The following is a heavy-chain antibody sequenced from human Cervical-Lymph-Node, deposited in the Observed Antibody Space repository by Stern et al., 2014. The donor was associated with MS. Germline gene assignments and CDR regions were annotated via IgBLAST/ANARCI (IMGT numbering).Heavy chain of an antibody. Sequence: QVTLKESGPTLVKPTQTLTLTCTFSGFSLSTGGAAVGRIRQPPGKALEWLAPIPWNDDVRYSPSLKRRLTITKDTSKNQVVLTLTNMHPVDTATYFCARSPSLWNGLDYYYYGLDVWGQGTTVTVSS. D-gene: IGHD1-1*01. CDR1: GFSLSTGGAA. V-gene: IGHV2-5*01. J-gene: IGHJ6*02. CDR3: ARSPSLWNGLDYYYYGLDV. CDR2: IPWNDDV.